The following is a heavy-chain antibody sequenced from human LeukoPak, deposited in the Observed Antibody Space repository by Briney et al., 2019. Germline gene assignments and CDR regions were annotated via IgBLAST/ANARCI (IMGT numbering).Heavy chain of an antibody. CDR2: MYYSGST. CDR3: ARLVDSDCSSTSCYGYNWFDP. Sequence: SETLSLTCTVSGGSISSSSDYWGWVRQPPGKGLEWIGSMYYSGSTYYNPSLKSRVTISVDTSKSQFSLKLSSVTAADTAVYYCARLVDSDCSSTSCYGYNWFDPWGQGTLVTVSS. V-gene: IGHV4-39*01. J-gene: IGHJ5*02. D-gene: IGHD2-2*01. CDR1: GGSISSSSDY.